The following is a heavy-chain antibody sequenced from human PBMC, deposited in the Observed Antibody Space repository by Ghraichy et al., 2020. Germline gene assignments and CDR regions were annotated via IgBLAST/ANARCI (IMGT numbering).Heavy chain of an antibody. D-gene: IGHD1-26*01. CDR2: ISLSGGAT. V-gene: IGHV3-23*01. Sequence: WGSLRLSCAASGFTFTSYAMSWVRQAPGEGLDWVAAISLSGGATYYADSVKGRFTISRDNSKNTLFLHMSSLRAEDTALYYCVKDIRDNGNYGWFDPWGQVTLVTVSS. J-gene: IGHJ5*02. CDR1: GFTFTSYA. CDR3: VKDIRDNGNYGWFDP.